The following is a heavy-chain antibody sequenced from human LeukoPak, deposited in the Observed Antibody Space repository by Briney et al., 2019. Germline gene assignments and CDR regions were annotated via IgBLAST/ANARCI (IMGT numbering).Heavy chain of an antibody. CDR2: INPNSGGT. Sequence: ASVKVSCKASGYTFTGYYMHWVRQAPGQGLEWMGWINPNSGGTNYAQKFQGWVTMTRDTSISTAYMELSRLRSDDTAVYYCARVPTLSYYYDSSGYCDYWGQGTLVTVSS. CDR3: ARVPTLSYYYDSSGYCDY. D-gene: IGHD3-22*01. CDR1: GYTFTGYY. J-gene: IGHJ4*02. V-gene: IGHV1-2*04.